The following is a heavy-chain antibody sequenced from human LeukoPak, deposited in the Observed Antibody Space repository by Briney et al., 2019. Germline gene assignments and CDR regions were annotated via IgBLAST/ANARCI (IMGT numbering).Heavy chain of an antibody. D-gene: IGHD3-22*01. CDR3: AKGSYDCSRNSFPQYYYYMHV. V-gene: IGHV3-30*02. J-gene: IGHJ6*03. Sequence: PGESLRLSCAASGFSFSSYGMHWVRQAAGKGLEWVAFVRYDRSEKYYVESVNGRFTISRDNCKNTLYLQMNSLRAEDTALYYCAKGSYDCSRNSFPQYYYYMHVWAKGTTVTVSS. CDR2: VRYDRSEK. CDR1: GFSFSSYG.